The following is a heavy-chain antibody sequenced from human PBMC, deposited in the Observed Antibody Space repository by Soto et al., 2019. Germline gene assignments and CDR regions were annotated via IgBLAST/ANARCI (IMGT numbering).Heavy chain of an antibody. CDR2: IWYDGSNK. V-gene: IGHV3-33*01. Sequence: QVQLVESGGGVVQPGRSLRLSCAASGFTFSSYGMHWVRQAPGKGLEWVAVIWYDGSNKYYADSVKGRFTISRDNSKNTLYLQMNSLRAEDTVVYYCARERLMTTEYYFDYWGQGTLVTVSS. D-gene: IGHD4-4*01. J-gene: IGHJ4*02. CDR3: ARERLMTTEYYFDY. CDR1: GFTFSSYG.